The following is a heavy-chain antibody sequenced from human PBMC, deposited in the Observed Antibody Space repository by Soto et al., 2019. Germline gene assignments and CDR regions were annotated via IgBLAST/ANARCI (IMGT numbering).Heavy chain of an antibody. V-gene: IGHV4-34*01. J-gene: IGHJ5*02. D-gene: IGHD2-2*01. CDR1: DESLSDYY. Sequence: QVQLHQWGAGLLKPSETLSLTCAVFDESLSDYYYTWTRQPPGKGLEWIGEIHPRGSTHYNPSLTTRVTLSQDASKKQFSLTLLSVTAADTAVYYCSRGIDAYTGGRTWGQGTLVTVSS. CDR3: SRGIDAYTGGRT. CDR2: IHPRGST.